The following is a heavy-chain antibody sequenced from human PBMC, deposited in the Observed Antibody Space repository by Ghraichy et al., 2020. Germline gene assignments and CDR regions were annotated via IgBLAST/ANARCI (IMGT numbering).Heavy chain of an antibody. CDR3: ARSRDSESDFDY. D-gene: IGHD2-21*01. V-gene: IGHV1-18*01. Sequence: ASVKVSCKASGYPFTSYGISWVRQAPGQGLEWMGWISAYNGNTNYAQKLQGRVTMTTDTSTSTAYMELRSLRSDDTAVYYCARSRDSESDFDYWGQGTLVTVSS. CDR1: GYPFTSYG. CDR2: ISAYNGNT. J-gene: IGHJ4*02.